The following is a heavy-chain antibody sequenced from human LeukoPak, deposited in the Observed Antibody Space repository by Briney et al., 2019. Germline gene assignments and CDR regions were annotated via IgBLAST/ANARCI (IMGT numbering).Heavy chain of an antibody. CDR1: GFTFSSYS. V-gene: IGHV3-48*01. CDR3: ARVREALWFGELTP. CDR2: ISSSSSTI. J-gene: IGHJ5*02. D-gene: IGHD3-10*01. Sequence: GGSLRLSCAASGFTFSSYSMNWVRQAPGTGLEWVSYISSSSSTIYYADSVKGRFTISRDNAKNSLYPQMNSLRAEDTAVYYCARVREALWFGELTPWGQGTLVTVSS.